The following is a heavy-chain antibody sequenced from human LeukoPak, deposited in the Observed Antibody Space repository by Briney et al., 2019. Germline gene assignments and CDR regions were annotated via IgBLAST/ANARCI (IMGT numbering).Heavy chain of an antibody. Sequence: PGGSLRLSCAASGFTFSSYGMHWVRQAPGKRLEWVAFIRYDGSNKYYADSVKGRFTISRDNSKNTLYLQMNSLRAEDTAVYYCAKDRSYYDSSGYLIYWGQGTLVTVSS. V-gene: IGHV3-30*02. CDR1: GFTFSSYG. D-gene: IGHD3-22*01. CDR3: AKDRSYYDSSGYLIY. J-gene: IGHJ4*02. CDR2: IRYDGSNK.